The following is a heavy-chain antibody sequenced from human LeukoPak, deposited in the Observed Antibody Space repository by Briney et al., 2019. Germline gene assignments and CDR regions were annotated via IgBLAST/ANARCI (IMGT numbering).Heavy chain of an antibody. CDR1: GNYW. CDR3: VSFYETY. CDR2: INSDGSWT. Sequence: GGSLSLSCAASGNYWMHWVRQAPGKGLVWVSHINSDGSWTSYADSVKGRFTISKDNAKNTVYLQMNSLRAEDTAVYYCVSFYETYWGRGTLVTVSS. V-gene: IGHV3-74*01. J-gene: IGHJ4*02. D-gene: IGHD2/OR15-2a*01.